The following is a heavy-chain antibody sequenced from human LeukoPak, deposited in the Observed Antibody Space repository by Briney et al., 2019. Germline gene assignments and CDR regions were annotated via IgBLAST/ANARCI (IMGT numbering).Heavy chain of an antibody. V-gene: IGHV3-21*01. CDR1: GFTFSSYS. CDR2: ISSSSSYI. Sequence: PGGSLRLSCAASGFTFSSYSMNWVRQAPGKGLEWVSSISSSSSYIYYADSVKGQFTISRDNAKNSLYLQVNSLRAEDTAVYYCARVRAKKDFDYWGQGTLVTVSS. CDR3: ARVRAKKDFDY. J-gene: IGHJ4*02.